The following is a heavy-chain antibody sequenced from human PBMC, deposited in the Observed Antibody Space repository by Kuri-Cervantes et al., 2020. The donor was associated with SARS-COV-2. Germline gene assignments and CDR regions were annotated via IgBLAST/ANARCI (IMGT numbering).Heavy chain of an antibody. D-gene: IGHD6-13*01. CDR1: GYTFTNYA. CDR2: IIPIFGTA. J-gene: IGHJ5*02. V-gene: IGHV1-69*06. Sequence: SLKVSCNTSGYTFTNYAMNWVRQAPGQGLEWMGGIIPIFGTANYAQKFQGRVTITADKSTSTSYMELSSLRSEDTAVYYCAKSSSSWYNNWFDPWGQGTLVTVSS. CDR3: AKSSSSWYNNWFDP.